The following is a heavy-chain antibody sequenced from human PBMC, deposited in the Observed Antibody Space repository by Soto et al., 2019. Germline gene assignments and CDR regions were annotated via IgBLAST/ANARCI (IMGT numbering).Heavy chain of an antibody. D-gene: IGHD4-17*01. J-gene: IGHJ4*02. CDR2: ISSSSSTI. CDR1: GFTISSYS. V-gene: IGHV3-48*01. CDR3: ARGPTVTTYYFDY. Sequence: GGSLRLSCAASGFTISSYSMNWVRQAPGKGLEWVSYISSSSSTIYYADSVKGRFTISRDNAKNSLYLQMNSLRAEDTAVYYCARGPTVTTYYFDYWGQGTLVTVSS.